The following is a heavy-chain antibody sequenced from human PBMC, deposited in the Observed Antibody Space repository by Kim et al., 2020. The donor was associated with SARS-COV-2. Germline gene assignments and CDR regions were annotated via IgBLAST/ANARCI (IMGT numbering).Heavy chain of an antibody. J-gene: IGHJ6*02. Sequence: ASVKVSCKASGYTFTSYAMNWVRQAPGQGLEWMGWINTNTGNPTYAQGFTGRFVFSLDTSVSTAYLQISSLKAEDTAVYYCARLGAVRGYYYYGMVVWGQGTTVTVSS. CDR3: ARLGAVRGYYYYGMVV. V-gene: IGHV7-4-1*02. CDR1: GYTFTSYA. CDR2: INTNTGNP.